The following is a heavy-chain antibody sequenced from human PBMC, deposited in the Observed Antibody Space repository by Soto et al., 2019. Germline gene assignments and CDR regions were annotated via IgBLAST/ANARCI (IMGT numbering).Heavy chain of an antibody. J-gene: IGHJ4*02. V-gene: IGHV4-59*06. CDR2: IYYSGST. CDR3: ARNPTV. Sequence: PSETLSLTCTVSGGSISNYYWSWIRQHPGKGLEWIGYIYYSGSTYYNPSLKSRVTISVDTSKNQFSLKLSSVTAADTAVYYCARNPTVWGQGTLVTVSS. CDR1: GGSISNYY. D-gene: IGHD4-17*01.